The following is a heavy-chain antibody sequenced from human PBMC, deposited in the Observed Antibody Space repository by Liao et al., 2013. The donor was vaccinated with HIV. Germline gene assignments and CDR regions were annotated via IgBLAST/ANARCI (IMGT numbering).Heavy chain of an antibody. V-gene: IGHV4-39*07. J-gene: IGHJ4*02. Sequence: QPQLQESGPGLVRPSETLSLTCTVSGGSITTNSYYWGWIRQSPAKGLEWIGSVFYSGSTYYNPSLQSRVTISVDASKNHFSLRLSSVTAADTAVYYCARDWRGSGTYYNRYFDSWGQGTLVTVSS. D-gene: IGHD3-10*01. CDR2: VFYSGST. CDR3: ARDWRGSGTYYNRYFDS. CDR1: GGSITTNSYY.